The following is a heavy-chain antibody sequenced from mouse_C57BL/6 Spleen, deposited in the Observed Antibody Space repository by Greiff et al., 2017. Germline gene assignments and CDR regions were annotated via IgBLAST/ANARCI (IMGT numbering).Heavy chain of an antibody. CDR2: ISSGGDYI. J-gene: IGHJ3*01. CDR3: TRGTVVAPFAY. Sequence: EVQGVESGEGLVKPGGSLKLSCAASGFTFSSYAMSWVRQTPEKRLEWVAYISSGGDYIYYADTVKGRFTISRDNARNTLYLQMSSLKSEDTAMYYCTRGTVVAPFAYWGQGTLVTVSA. V-gene: IGHV5-9-1*02. CDR1: GFTFSSYA. D-gene: IGHD1-1*01.